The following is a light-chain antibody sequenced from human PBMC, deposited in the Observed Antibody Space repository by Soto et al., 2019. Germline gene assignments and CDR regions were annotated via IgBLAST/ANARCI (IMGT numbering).Light chain of an antibody. CDR1: QSIDIN. CDR3: QQYQHKSYPYT. Sequence: DIQMTQSTSILSASVGDRVTITYRASQSIDINLAWYQQKPGKAPNLLIYKASSLESGVPSRFSGSGSGTEFTLTISSLQPDDFATYYCQQYQHKSYPYTFGQGTKLEIK. J-gene: IGKJ2*01. V-gene: IGKV1-5*03. CDR2: KAS.